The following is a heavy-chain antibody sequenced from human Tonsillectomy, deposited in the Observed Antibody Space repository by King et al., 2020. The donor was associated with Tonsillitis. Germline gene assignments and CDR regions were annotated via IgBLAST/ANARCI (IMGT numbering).Heavy chain of an antibody. J-gene: IGHJ6*02. V-gene: IGHV3-30-3*01. CDR3: ARGEYSSSWKIYSSYGMDV. CDR2: KSYDGSNK. CDR1: GFTFSSYA. D-gene: IGHD6-13*01. Sequence: VQLVEAGGGVVQPGRSLRLSCAASGFTFSSYAMHWVRPAPGKGLEWVAVKSYDGSNKYYADSVKGRFTISRDNSKNTLYLQMNSLRAEDTAVYYCARGEYSSSWKIYSSYGMDVCGQGATVTVS.